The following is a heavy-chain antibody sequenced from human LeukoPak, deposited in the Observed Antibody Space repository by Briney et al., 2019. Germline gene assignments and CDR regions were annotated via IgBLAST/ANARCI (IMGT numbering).Heavy chain of an antibody. Sequence: ASVKVSCKASGYTFTSYGISWVRQAPGQGLEWMGWISAYNGNTNYAQKLQGRVTMTTDTSTSTAYMELRSLRSDDTAVYYCARSQPFELAAAALFDYWGQGTLVTVSS. J-gene: IGHJ4*02. CDR2: ISAYNGNT. CDR3: ARSQPFELAAAALFDY. D-gene: IGHD6-13*01. V-gene: IGHV1-18*01. CDR1: GYTFTSYG.